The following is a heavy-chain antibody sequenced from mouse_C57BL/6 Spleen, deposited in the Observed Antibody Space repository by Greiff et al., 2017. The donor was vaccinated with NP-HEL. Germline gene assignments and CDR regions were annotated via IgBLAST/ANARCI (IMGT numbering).Heavy chain of an antibody. Sequence: QVQLQQSGPELVKPGASVKISCKASGYAFSSSWMNWVKQRPGKGLEWIGRIYPGDGDTNYNGKFKGKATLTADKSSSTAYMQLSSLTSEDSAVYFCARRGYDYDDGGFDYWGQGTTLTVSS. CDR3: ARRGYDYDDGGFDY. CDR2: IYPGDGDT. J-gene: IGHJ2*01. D-gene: IGHD2-4*01. CDR1: GYAFSSSW. V-gene: IGHV1-82*01.